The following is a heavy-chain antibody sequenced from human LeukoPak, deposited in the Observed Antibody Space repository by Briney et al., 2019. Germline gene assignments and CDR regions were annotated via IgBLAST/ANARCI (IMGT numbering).Heavy chain of an antibody. CDR1: GFTFSSYA. D-gene: IGHD6-19*01. J-gene: IGHJ4*02. CDR2: ISGTGGST. Sequence: PGGSLRLSCAASGFTFSSYAMSWVRQAPGKGLEWVSGISGTGGSTYYADSVKGRFTISRDNSKNMLYLQMNSLTVGDTAEYYCAKAKSSGLKWYFDYWGQGTLVTVSS. V-gene: IGHV3-23*01. CDR3: AKAKSSGLKWYFDY.